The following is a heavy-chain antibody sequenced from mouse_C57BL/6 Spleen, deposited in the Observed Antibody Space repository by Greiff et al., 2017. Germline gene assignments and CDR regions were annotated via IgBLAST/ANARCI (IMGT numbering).Heavy chain of an antibody. Sequence: EVQLQQSGPELVKPGASVKISCKASGYSFTGYFMNWVMQSHGKSLEWIGRINPYNGDTFYNQKFKGKATLTVDKSSSTAHMELRSLTSEDSAVYYCARLGTTVVAPDYWGQGTTLTVSS. CDR1: GYSFTGYF. CDR3: ARLGTTVVAPDY. D-gene: IGHD1-1*01. V-gene: IGHV1-20*01. CDR2: INPYNGDT. J-gene: IGHJ2*01.